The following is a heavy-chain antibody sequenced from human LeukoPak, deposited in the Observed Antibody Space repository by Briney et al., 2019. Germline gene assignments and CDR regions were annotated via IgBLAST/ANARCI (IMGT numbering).Heavy chain of an antibody. Sequence: ASVKVSCKASDYAFTSYGISWVRQAPGQGLEWMGWISAHNGNTNYAQKFQGRVTMTRDMSTRTLYMELSSLRSEDTAFYYCARVGDYSPRGWFDPWGQGTLVTVSS. CDR1: DYAFTSYG. CDR2: ISAHNGNT. CDR3: ARVGDYSPRGWFDP. J-gene: IGHJ5*02. D-gene: IGHD4-11*01. V-gene: IGHV1-18*01.